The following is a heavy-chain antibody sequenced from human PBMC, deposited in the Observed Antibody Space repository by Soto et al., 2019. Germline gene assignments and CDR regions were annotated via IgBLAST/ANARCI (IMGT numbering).Heavy chain of an antibody. CDR3: ARGAPCSSSNCFGSGAFDI. J-gene: IGHJ3*02. D-gene: IGHD2-2*01. CDR1: GFTFNKYY. V-gene: IGHV3-21*01. Sequence: XGSLRLSCAASGFTFNKYYMNWVRQAPGKGLEWVSSLSSSGTYIYYADSVKGRFTISRDNAKNSLYLQMNSLRAEDTAVYYCARGAPCSSSNCFGSGAFDIWGQGTMVTVSS. CDR2: LSSSGTYI.